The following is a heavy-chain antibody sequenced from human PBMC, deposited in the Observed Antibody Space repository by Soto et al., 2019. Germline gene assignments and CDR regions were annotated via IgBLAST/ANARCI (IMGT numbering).Heavy chain of an antibody. V-gene: IGHV3-30*03. D-gene: IGHD2-15*01. CDR3: ARDKGYCVSGNCYPGD. CDR1: GFTFSNYG. J-gene: IGHJ4*02. Sequence: QVQLVASGGGVVQPGRSLRLSCAASGFTFSNYGMHWVRQAPGKGLERAAVISYDGRNKFFPDSVKGRFTISRDNSKNTLYLQMDSLRAEDTAVYYCARDKGYCVSGNCYPGDWGQGTLVIVSS. CDR2: ISYDGRNK.